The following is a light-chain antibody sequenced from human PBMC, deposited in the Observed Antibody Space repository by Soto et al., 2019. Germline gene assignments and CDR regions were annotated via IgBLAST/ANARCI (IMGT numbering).Light chain of an antibody. V-gene: IGLV2-14*01. CDR2: DVS. J-gene: IGLJ1*01. CDR3: GSYTSISTLV. CDR1: NSDVGGYNY. Sequence: QSALTQPASVSGSPGQSITMSCTGTNSDVGGYNYVSWYQQHPGKAPKLIIYDVSIRPSGVSNRFSGSKSGNTASLTISGLQAEDEADYYCGSYTSISTLVFGTGTKLTVL.